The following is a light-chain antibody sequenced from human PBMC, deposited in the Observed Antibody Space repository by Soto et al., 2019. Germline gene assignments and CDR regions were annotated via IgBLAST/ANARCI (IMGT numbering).Light chain of an antibody. J-gene: IGKJ3*01. Sequence: IQLTQSPSSLSASVGDRVTITCRASQGISSFLAWYQQKPGKARKLLIYGASTLQSGVPSRFSGSGSGTDFTLTIGSLQPEDVATYYCQQLNSFPIPFGPGTKGDIK. CDR1: QGISSF. CDR2: GAS. CDR3: QQLNSFPIP. V-gene: IGKV1-9*01.